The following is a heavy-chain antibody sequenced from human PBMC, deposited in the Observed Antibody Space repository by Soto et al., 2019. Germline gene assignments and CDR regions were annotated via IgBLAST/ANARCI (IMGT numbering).Heavy chain of an antibody. CDR1: GFTLSSYA. CDR3: AKSVLEWLLYPLYGMDV. J-gene: IGHJ6*02. D-gene: IGHD3-3*01. Sequence: GGSLRLSCAASGFTLSSYAMSWVRQAPGKGLEWVSAISGSGGSTYYADSVKGRFTISRDNSKNTLYLQMNSLRAEDTAVYYCAKSVLEWLLYPLYGMDVWGQGTTVTVSS. V-gene: IGHV3-23*01. CDR2: ISGSGGST.